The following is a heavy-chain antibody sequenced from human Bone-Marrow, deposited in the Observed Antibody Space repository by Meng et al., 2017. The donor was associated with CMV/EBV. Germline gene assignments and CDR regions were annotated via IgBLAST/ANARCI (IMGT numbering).Heavy chain of an antibody. V-gene: IGHV2-5*01. CDR2: IYWNDDK. J-gene: IGHJ4*02. D-gene: IGHD2-2*02. Sequence: TCSGFSLSHSAVGVGWIRQPPGKALECLAIIYWNDDKRYSPSLKSRLTITKDTSKNQVVLTMTNMDPVDTATYYCAHRHTLIAPFAYWGQGTLVTVSS. CDR1: GFSLSHSAVG. CDR3: AHRHTLIAPFAY.